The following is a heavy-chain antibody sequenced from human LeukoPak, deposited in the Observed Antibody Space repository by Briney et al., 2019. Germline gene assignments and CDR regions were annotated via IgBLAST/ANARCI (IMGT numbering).Heavy chain of an antibody. CDR2: ISYDGSNK. Sequence: GSXRLSCAASGFTFSSCGMHWVRQAPGKGLEWGXXISYDGSNKYYADSVKGRFTISRDNSKNTLYLQMNSLTSDDTAVYYCARGSTVPATIRRAFDIWGQGTMVTVSS. D-gene: IGHD2-2*01. CDR1: GFTFSSCG. CDR3: ARGSTVPATIRRAFDI. V-gene: IGHV3-30*03. J-gene: IGHJ3*02.